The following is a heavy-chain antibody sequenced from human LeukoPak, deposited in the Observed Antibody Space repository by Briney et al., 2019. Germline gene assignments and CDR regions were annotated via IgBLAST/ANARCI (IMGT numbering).Heavy chain of an antibody. CDR1: GFTFSSYA. J-gene: IGHJ4*02. D-gene: IGHD6-13*01. CDR2: ISGSGDST. CDR3: AKTRPLDSSSWSHGDY. Sequence: PGGSLRLSCAASGFTFSSYAMSWVRQAPGKGLEWVPAISGSGDSTYYGDSVKGRFTISRDNSKNTLYLQMNSLRAEDTAVYCCAKTRPLDSSSWSHGDYWGQGTLVTVSS. V-gene: IGHV3-23*01.